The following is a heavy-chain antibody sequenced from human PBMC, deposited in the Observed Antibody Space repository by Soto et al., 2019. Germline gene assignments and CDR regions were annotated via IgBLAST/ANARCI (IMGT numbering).Heavy chain of an antibody. CDR1: GFTFSSYW. CDR2: IKQDGSGK. J-gene: IGHJ6*02. CDR3: ARVRAARPGGGYYYYYGMDV. V-gene: IGHV3-7*03. D-gene: IGHD6-6*01. Sequence: GSLRLSCAASGFTFSSYWMSWVRQAPGKGLEWGANIKQDGSGKYYVDSVKGRFTISRDNAKNSLYLQMNSLRAEDTAVYYCARVRAARPGGGYYYYYGMDVWGQGTTVTVSS.